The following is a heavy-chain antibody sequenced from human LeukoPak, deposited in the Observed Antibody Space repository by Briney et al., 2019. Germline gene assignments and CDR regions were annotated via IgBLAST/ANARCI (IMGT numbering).Heavy chain of an antibody. J-gene: IGHJ6*02. CDR2: INSDGSST. CDR3: ARGRLRFLEWLTYYYYGMDV. V-gene: IGHV3-74*01. CDR1: GFTFNSYA. Sequence: GRSLRLSCAASGFTFNSYAMHWVRQAPGKGLVWVSRINSDGSSTSYADSVKGRFTISRDNAKNTLYLQTNSLRAEDTAVYYCARGRLRFLEWLTYYYYGMDVWGQGTTVTVSS. D-gene: IGHD3-3*01.